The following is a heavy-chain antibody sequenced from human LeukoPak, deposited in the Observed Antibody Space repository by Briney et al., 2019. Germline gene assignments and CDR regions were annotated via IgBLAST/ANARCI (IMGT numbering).Heavy chain of an antibody. D-gene: IGHD3-9*01. CDR3: ARGWKCTSGYRVTELGSGYSDY. J-gene: IGHJ4*02. CDR1: GDSISSDY. V-gene: IGHV4-59*01. Sequence: SETLSLTCTVSGDSISSDYWSWIRQPPGKGLEWIGYIYYTGSTNYNPSLKSRVSMSVDTSKTQFSLKLSSVTAADTAVYYCARGWKCTSGYRVTELGSGYSDYWGQGTLVTVSS. CDR2: IYYTGST.